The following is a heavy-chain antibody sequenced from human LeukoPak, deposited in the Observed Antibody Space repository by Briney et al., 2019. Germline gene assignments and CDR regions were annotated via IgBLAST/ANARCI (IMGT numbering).Heavy chain of an antibody. D-gene: IGHD3-22*01. CDR1: GGSISSGDYY. CDR2: IYNSGRT. Sequence: PSETLSLTCTVSGGSISSGDYYWSWIRQPPGKGLEWIGYIYNSGRTYYNPSLKSRVTISGDTSKNQFSLNLSSVTAADTAVYYCATRTYYYDSSGYWDFDYWGQGTLVTVSS. V-gene: IGHV4-30-4*08. J-gene: IGHJ4*02. CDR3: ATRTYYYDSSGYWDFDY.